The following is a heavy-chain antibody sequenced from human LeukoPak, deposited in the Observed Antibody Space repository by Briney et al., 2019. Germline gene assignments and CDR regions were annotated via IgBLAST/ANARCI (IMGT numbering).Heavy chain of an antibody. Sequence: SETLSLTCTVSGGSISSYYWSWIRQPPGKGLEWIGYIYYSGSTNYNPSLKSRVTISVDTSKNQFSLKLSSVTAADTAVYYCARLVYYYDSSGYRNVERYFDLWGRGTLVTVSS. CDR1: GGSISSYY. CDR3: ARLVYYYDSSGYRNVERYFDL. CDR2: IYYSGST. D-gene: IGHD3-22*01. J-gene: IGHJ2*01. V-gene: IGHV4-59*08.